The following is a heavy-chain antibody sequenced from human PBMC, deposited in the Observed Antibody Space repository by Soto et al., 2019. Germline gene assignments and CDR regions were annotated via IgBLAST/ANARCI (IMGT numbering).Heavy chain of an antibody. V-gene: IGHV3-7*01. CDR3: AGDSGYGSRSSVSHYIDY. J-gene: IGHJ4*01. D-gene: IGHD3-10*01. CDR1: GFSFGVYW. Sequence: EVQLEESGGGLVQPGGSLRLSCGASGFSFGVYWMSWVRQAPWKGLEWLATIKWDASGKKYVDSVNGRFTTSRDNAKNSLYLKMDSLRAADTAIYYCAGDSGYGSRSSVSHYIDYWGHGTLVTVAS. CDR2: IKWDASGK.